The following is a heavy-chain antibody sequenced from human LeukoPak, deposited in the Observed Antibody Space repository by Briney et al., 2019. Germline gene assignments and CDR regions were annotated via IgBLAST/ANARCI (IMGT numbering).Heavy chain of an antibody. CDR2: ISSSSSYI. CDR1: GLTFSSYS. J-gene: IGHJ6*03. Sequence: GGSLRLSCAASGLTFSSYSRNGLRRAPGRGLEGVSSISSSSSYIYYADSVKGRFTISRDNAKNSLYLQMNSLRAEDTAVYYCARVSRGGIAARPVYYYMDVWGKGTTVTVSS. D-gene: IGHD6-6*01. V-gene: IGHV3-21*01. CDR3: ARVSRGGIAARPVYYYMDV.